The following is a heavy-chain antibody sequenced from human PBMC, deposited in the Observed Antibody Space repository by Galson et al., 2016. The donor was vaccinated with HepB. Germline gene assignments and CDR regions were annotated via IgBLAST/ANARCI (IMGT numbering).Heavy chain of an antibody. CDR3: ARGVTGTPYFDF. V-gene: IGHV4-59*01. CDR1: GGSISSYF. CDR2: VCKSGNT. D-gene: IGHD2-21*02. Sequence: SETLSLTCNVSGGSISSYFWSWIRQSPGKGLEWIGYVCKSGNTNYSPSLKSRVTVSVDTSKNQFSLKLRSVTAADTAVYYCARGVTGTPYFDFWGQGALVTVSS. J-gene: IGHJ4*02.